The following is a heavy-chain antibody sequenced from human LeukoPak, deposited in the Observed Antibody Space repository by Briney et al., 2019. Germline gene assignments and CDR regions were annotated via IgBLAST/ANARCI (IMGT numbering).Heavy chain of an antibody. CDR2: IYYSGST. D-gene: IGHD6-19*01. CDR3: ATSGWYLLPGVY. Sequence: PSETLSLTCTVSGDSISSTNHYWGWIRQPPGKGREWIVSIYYSGSTYYNPSLEIRLTISVDTSKNQFSLKLSSVTAADTAVYYCATSGWYLLPGVYWGQGTLVTVSS. J-gene: IGHJ4*02. V-gene: IGHV4-39*01. CDR1: GDSISSTNHY.